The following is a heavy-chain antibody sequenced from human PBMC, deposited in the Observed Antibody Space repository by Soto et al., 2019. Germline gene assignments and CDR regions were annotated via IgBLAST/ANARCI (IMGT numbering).Heavy chain of an antibody. CDR3: ARVQIWRWFDP. Sequence: QVQLQQWGAGLLKPSETLSLTCAVYGGSFSGYYWSWIRQPPGKGLEWIGEINHSGSTNYNPSLKSRVTISVEPSKNQFSLKLSSVTAADTAVYYCARVQIWRWFDPWGQGTLVTVSS. CDR2: INHSGST. V-gene: IGHV4-34*01. CDR1: GGSFSGYY. J-gene: IGHJ5*02.